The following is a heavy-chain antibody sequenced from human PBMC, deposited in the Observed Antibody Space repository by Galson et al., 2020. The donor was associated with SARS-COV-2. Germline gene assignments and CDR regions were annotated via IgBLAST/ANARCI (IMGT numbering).Heavy chain of an antibody. CDR3: GRMLGVEYFFDSGGYHASPYGMDV. D-gene: IGHD3-22*01. CDR2: IKQEGSEK. V-gene: IGHV3-7*01. CDR1: GFRFSGYW. J-gene: IGHJ6*02. Sequence: GESLKISCVVSGFRFSGYWMRWVRQAPGKGLEWVADIKQEGSEKDYVDSVKGRFIISRDNARNSLYLQMNSLRAEDTAVYFCGRMLGVEYFFDSGGYHASPYGMDVWGQGTTVTVSS.